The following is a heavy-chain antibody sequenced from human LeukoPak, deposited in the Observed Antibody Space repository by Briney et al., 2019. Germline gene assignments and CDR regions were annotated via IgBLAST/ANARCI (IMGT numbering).Heavy chain of an antibody. CDR3: ARGDYSGAFDI. CDR2: ISHSGST. V-gene: IGHV4-38-2*02. CDR1: GYSISSGYY. J-gene: IGHJ3*02. Sequence: PSETLSLTCTVSGYSISSGYYWGWIRQPPGKGLKWIGSISHSGSTYYNPSLKSRVTISVDTSKNQFSLKLSSVTAADTAVYYCARGDYSGAFDIWGQGTMVTVSS. D-gene: IGHD2-21*01.